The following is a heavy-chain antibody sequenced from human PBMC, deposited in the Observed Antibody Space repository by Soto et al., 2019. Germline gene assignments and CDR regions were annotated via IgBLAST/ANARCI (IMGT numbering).Heavy chain of an antibody. J-gene: IGHJ6*02. Sequence: QVQLQESGPGLVKPSETLSLTCTVSGVSVGSSYWSWIRQPPGKGLEWIGYIYYLMGTSYNPSLKSRVTMSVDTSKKQISLRLSSVTAADTAVYYCARQFQVGRGYYGLDVWGQGTTVSVSS. CDR1: GVSVGSSY. V-gene: IGHV4-59*08. CDR3: ARQFQVGRGYYGLDV. CDR2: IYYLMGT. D-gene: IGHD1-26*01.